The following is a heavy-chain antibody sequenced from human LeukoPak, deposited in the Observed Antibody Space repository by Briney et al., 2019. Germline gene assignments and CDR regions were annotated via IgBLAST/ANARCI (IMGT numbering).Heavy chain of an antibody. V-gene: IGHV3-30*03. CDR3: ARDSQRWSLENFYAMDV. CDR2: VSYDGSKT. CDR1: GFTFNRFG. D-gene: IGHD6-25*01. J-gene: IGHJ6*02. Sequence: QPGKSLRLSCAASGFTFNRFGIHWVRQAPGKGLQWVALVSYDGSKTHYADSVKGRFTISRDNSKNTLFLQMNRLRLEDTAVYYCARDSQRWSLENFYAMDVWGQGATVIVSS.